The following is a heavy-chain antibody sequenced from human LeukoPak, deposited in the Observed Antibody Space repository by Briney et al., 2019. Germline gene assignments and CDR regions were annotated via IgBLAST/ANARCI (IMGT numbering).Heavy chain of an antibody. J-gene: IGHJ4*02. CDR1: GYTFTGYY. CDR2: INPNSGGT. V-gene: IGHV1-2*04. D-gene: IGHD4-17*01. Sequence: GASVKVSCKASGYTFTGYYMHWVRQAPGQGLEWMGWINPNSGGTNYAQKFQGWVTMTRDTSISTAYMELSRLRSDDTAVYYCAGVKWIQHDYGDYVAFFDYWGQGTLVTVSS. CDR3: AGVKWIQHDYGDYVAFFDY.